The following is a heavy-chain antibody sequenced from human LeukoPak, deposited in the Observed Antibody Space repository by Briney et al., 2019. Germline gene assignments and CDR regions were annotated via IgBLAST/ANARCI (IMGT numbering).Heavy chain of an antibody. CDR1: GFTFSSYG. Sequence: GGSLRLSCAASGFTFSSYGMHWVRQAPGKGLEWVAVISYDGSNKYYADSVKGRLTISRDNSKNTLYLQMNSLRAEDTAVYSCAKYTSGTSYRGLDQWGQGTLVTVSS. D-gene: IGHD3-10*01. CDR2: ISYDGSNK. J-gene: IGHJ4*02. V-gene: IGHV3-30*18. CDR3: AKYTSGTSYRGLDQ.